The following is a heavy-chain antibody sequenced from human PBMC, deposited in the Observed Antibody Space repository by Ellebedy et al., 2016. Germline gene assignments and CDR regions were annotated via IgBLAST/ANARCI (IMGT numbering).Heavy chain of an antibody. J-gene: IGHJ6*02. V-gene: IGHV4-59*13. D-gene: IGHD6-19*01. Sequence: GSLRLSXTVSGGSISSYYWSWIRQPPGKGLEWIGYIYYSGSTNYNPSLKSRVTISVDTSKNQFSLKLSSVTAADTAVYYCARDPYSSDPKLGYYYYGMDVWGQGTTVTVSS. CDR2: IYYSGST. CDR1: GGSISSYY. CDR3: ARDPYSSDPKLGYYYYGMDV.